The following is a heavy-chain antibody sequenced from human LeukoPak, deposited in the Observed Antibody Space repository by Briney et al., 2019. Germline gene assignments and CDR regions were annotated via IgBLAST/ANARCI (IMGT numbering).Heavy chain of an antibody. D-gene: IGHD6-6*01. CDR3: ARASTYSTSSGVNL. CDR1: GGSFGGYY. V-gene: IGHV4-34*01. J-gene: IGHJ4*02. Sequence: PSETLSLTCAVYGGSFGGYYWNWIRQPPGKGLEWIGEISHSGTTNYNPSLKSRVTISVDTSKNRFSLRLNSVTAADTAVYYCARASTYSTSSGVNLWGQGTLVTVSS. CDR2: ISHSGTT.